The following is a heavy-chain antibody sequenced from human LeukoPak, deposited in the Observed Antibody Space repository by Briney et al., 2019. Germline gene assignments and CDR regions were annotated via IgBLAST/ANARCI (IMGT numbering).Heavy chain of an antibody. D-gene: IGHD3-22*01. CDR2: IYSGGST. V-gene: IGHV3-66*02. Sequence: GGSLTLSCAASGFTVSSNYMSWVRQAPGKGREWVSVIYSGGSTYYPDSVRGRFTIYRDNHKDTLYLQMNSLRAEDTAVYYCARMAYYYDSSGYYGGYGMDVWGQGTTVTASS. CDR1: GFTVSSNY. CDR3: ARMAYYYDSSGYYGGYGMDV. J-gene: IGHJ6*02.